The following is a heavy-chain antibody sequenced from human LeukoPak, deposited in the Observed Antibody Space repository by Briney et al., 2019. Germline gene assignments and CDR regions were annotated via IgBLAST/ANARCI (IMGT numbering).Heavy chain of an antibody. D-gene: IGHD5-18*01. CDR2: IYHSGST. J-gene: IGHJ4*02. Sequence: SETLSLTCTVSGGSISSGGYYWSWIRQPPGKGLEWIGYIYHSGSTYYNPSLKSRATISVDTSKNQFSLKLSSVTAADTAVYYCARSRGYSYGTTFLDYWGQGTLVTVSS. CDR3: ARSRGYSYGTTFLDY. CDR1: GGSISSGGYY. V-gene: IGHV4-30-2*01.